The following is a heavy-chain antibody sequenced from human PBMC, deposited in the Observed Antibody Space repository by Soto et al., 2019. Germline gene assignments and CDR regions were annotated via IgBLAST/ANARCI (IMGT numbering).Heavy chain of an antibody. CDR3: ARHGYNYGGGYFDY. CDR1: TVSSNY. J-gene: IGHJ4*02. V-gene: IGHV3-66*04. CDR2: IYSGGST. Sequence: EVQLVESGGGLVQPGVTVSSNYMSWVRQAPGKGLEWVSVIYSGGSTYYADSVKGRFTNSRDNSKNTLYLQMNSLRAEDTAVYYCARHGYNYGGGYFDYWGQGTLVTVSS. D-gene: IGHD5-18*01.